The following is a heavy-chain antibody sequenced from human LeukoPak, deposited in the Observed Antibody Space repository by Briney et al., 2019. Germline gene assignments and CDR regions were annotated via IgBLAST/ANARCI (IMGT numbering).Heavy chain of an antibody. V-gene: IGHV1-69*04. J-gene: IGHJ4*02. CDR1: GGTFSSYA. CDR2: IIPILGIA. CDR3: ARDQAGYDSSGYYDRFDY. D-gene: IGHD3-22*01. Sequence: SVKVSCKAFGGTFSSYAISWVRQAPGQGLEWMGRIIPILGIANYAQKFQGRVTITADKSTSTAYMELSSLRSEDTAVYYCARDQAGYDSSGYYDRFDYWGQGTLVTVSS.